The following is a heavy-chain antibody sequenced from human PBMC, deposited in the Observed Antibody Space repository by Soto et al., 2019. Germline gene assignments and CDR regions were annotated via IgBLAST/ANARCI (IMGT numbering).Heavy chain of an antibody. V-gene: IGHV3-23*01. Sequence: EVQLLESGGGLVRPGGSLRLSCAASALTFSNYAMNWVRQAPGKGLEWVSVISGSGGSASYADSVQGRFTISRDNSKYTLYLQMNSLRADDTAIYYCVIEDSAWDSRGAFDFWGRGTMVTVS. CDR1: ALTFSNYA. J-gene: IGHJ3*01. CDR3: VIEDSAWDSRGAFDF. D-gene: IGHD6-19*01. CDR2: ISGSGGSA.